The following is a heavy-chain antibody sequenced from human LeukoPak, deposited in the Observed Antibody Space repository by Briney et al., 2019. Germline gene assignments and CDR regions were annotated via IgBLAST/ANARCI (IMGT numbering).Heavy chain of an antibody. V-gene: IGHV3-74*01. J-gene: IGHJ4*02. CDR3: ARGSTQYSSGWYGLDY. CDR2: VNSDGSST. D-gene: IGHD6-19*01. Sequence: GGSLRLSCAASGFTFSSYWMHWVRQAPGKGLVWVSRVNSDGSSTTYADSVKGRFTISRDNAKNTLYLQMNSLRAEDTAVYYYARGSTQYSSGWYGLDYWGQGTLVTVSS. CDR1: GFTFSSYW.